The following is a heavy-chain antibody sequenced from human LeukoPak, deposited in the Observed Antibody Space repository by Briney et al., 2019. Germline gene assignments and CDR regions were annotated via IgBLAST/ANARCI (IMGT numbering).Heavy chain of an antibody. D-gene: IGHD6-19*01. CDR1: GYNFTSYG. V-gene: IGHV1-18*01. CDR3: ATQYSSGWYGS. CDR2: ISAYNGNT. J-gene: IGHJ5*02. Sequence: ASVKVSCKASGYNFTSYGISWVRQAPGQGLEWMGWISAYNGNTNYAQKLQGRVTMTTDTSTSTAYMELRSLRSDDTAVYYCATQYSSGWYGSWGQGTLVTVSS.